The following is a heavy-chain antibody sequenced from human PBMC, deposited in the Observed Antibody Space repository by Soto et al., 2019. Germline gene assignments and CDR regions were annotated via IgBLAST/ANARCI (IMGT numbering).Heavy chain of an antibody. CDR3: ARGADIYYYYGMDV. Sequence: GGSLRLSCASSGFTVSSNYMSWVRQAPGKGLEWVSVIYSGGSTYYADSVKGRFTISRDNSKNTLYLQMNSLRAEDTAVYYCARGADIYYYYGMDVWGQGTTVTVSS. CDR1: GFTVSSNY. CDR2: IYSGGST. V-gene: IGHV3-53*01. J-gene: IGHJ6*02.